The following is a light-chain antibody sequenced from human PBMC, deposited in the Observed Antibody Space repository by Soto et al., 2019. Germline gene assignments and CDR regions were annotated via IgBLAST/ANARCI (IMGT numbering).Light chain of an antibody. CDR2: WAS. CDR3: QQYYSTPPVT. CDR1: QSVLHSSNNKNY. J-gene: IGKJ3*01. V-gene: IGKV4-1*01. Sequence: DIVLTQSPDSLAVSLGERATINCKSSQSVLHSSNNKNYLAWYQQKPGQPPKLLIYWASTRESGVPDRFSGSGSGTDFTLTISSLQAEDVAVYYCQQYYSTPPVTFGPGTKVDIK.